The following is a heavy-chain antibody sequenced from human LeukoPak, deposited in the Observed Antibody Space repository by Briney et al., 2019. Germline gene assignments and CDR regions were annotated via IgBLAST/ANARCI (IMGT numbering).Heavy chain of an antibody. CDR1: GYTFTGYY. Sequence: ASVKVSCKASGYTFTGYYMHWVRQAPGQGLEGMGWINPNSGGTNYAQKFQGRVTMTRDTSISTAYMELSRLRSDDTAVYYCARDLRAINWFDPWGQGTLVTVSS. CDR3: ARDLRAINWFDP. J-gene: IGHJ5*02. CDR2: INPNSGGT. V-gene: IGHV1-2*02. D-gene: IGHD4-17*01.